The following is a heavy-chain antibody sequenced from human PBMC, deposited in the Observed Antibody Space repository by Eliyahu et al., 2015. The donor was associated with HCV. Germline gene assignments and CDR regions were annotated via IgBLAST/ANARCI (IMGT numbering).Heavy chain of an antibody. CDR3: ARVESWELLYYFDY. V-gene: IGHV5-51*01. D-gene: IGHD1-26*01. J-gene: IGHJ4*02. Sequence: SFTSYWIGWVRQMPGKGLEWMGIIYPGDSDTRYSPSFQGQVTISADKSISTAYLQWSSLKASDTAMYYCARVESWELLYYFDYWGQGTLVTVSS. CDR2: IYPGDSDT. CDR1: SFTSYW.